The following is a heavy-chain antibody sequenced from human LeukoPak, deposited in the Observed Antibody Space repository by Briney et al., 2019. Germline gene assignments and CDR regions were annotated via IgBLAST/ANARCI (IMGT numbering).Heavy chain of an antibody. V-gene: IGHV3-66*01. CDR2: IYSGGST. D-gene: IGHD2-15*01. Sequence: GGSLRLSCAASGFTVSSNYMSWVRQAAGKGLEWASVIYSGGSTYYADSVKGRLSISRDNSKNTLHLQMNSLRVEDTAVYYCARDFCSAGSCYPDNWGQETLVTVSS. CDR1: GFTVSSNY. J-gene: IGHJ4*02. CDR3: ARDFCSAGSCYPDN.